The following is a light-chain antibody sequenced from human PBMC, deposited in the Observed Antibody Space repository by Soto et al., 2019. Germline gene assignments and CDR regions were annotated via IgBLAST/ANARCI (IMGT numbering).Light chain of an antibody. Sequence: VMTQSPATLSVSPWERATLSCRASQSVSSNLAWYQQKPGQAPRLLIYGASTRATGIPARFSGSGSGTEFTLTISSLQSEDFAVYYCQQYNNWPRTFGQGTK. V-gene: IGKV3-15*01. CDR2: GAS. CDR3: QQYNNWPRT. J-gene: IGKJ1*01. CDR1: QSVSSN.